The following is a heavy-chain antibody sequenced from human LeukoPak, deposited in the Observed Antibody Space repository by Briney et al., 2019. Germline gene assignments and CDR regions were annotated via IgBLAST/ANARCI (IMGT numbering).Heavy chain of an antibody. J-gene: IGHJ3*02. D-gene: IGHD6-13*01. V-gene: IGHV3-53*01. Sequence: GGSLRLPCAASAFTVSSNYMSWVRQAPGKGLEWVSVIYSGGSTYYADSVKGRFTISRDNSKNTLYLQMNSLRAEDTAVYYCARGSSSSLNDAFDIWGQGTMLTVSS. CDR1: AFTVSSNY. CDR2: IYSGGST. CDR3: ARGSSSSLNDAFDI.